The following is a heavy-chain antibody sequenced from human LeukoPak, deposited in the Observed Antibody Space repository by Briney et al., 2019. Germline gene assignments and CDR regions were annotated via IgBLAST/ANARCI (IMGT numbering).Heavy chain of an antibody. J-gene: IGHJ4*02. Sequence: SEALSLTCTVSGGSMTSGNYYWTWIRQPPGKGLEWIGYIYYSGSTYYNPSLKSRVTISVDTSKNQFSLKLSSVTAADTAVYYCGSQLGYCSSTSCYTFDYWGQGTLVTVSS. CDR3: GSQLGYCSSTSCYTFDY. CDR2: IYYSGST. CDR1: GGSMTSGNYY. V-gene: IGHV4-30-4*08. D-gene: IGHD2-2*01.